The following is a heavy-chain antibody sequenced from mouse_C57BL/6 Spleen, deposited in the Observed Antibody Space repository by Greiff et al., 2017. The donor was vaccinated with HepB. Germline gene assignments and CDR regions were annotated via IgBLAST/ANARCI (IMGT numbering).Heavy chain of an antibody. Sequence: VQLQQSGAELVKPGASVKISCKASGYAFSSYWMNWVKQRPGKGLEWIGQIYPGDGDTNYNGKFKGTATLTADKSSSTAYMQLSSLTSEDSAVYFCARGRTYYSNPGAMDYWGQGTSVTVSS. CDR2: IYPGDGDT. V-gene: IGHV1-80*01. CDR1: GYAFSSYW. D-gene: IGHD2-5*01. J-gene: IGHJ4*01. CDR3: ARGRTYYSNPGAMDY.